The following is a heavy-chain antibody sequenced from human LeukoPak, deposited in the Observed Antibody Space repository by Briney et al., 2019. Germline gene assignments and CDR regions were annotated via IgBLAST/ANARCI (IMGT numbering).Heavy chain of an antibody. CDR1: GGTFSSYA. CDR2: ISAYNGNT. CDR3: ARGREIVVVPAATAHYNWFDP. V-gene: IGHV1-18*01. Sequence: ASVKVSCKASGGTFSSYAISWVRQAPGQGLEWMGWISAYNGNTNYAQKLQGRVTMTTDTSTSTAYMELRSLRSDDTAVYYCARGREIVVVPAATAHYNWFDPWGQGTLVTVSS. D-gene: IGHD2-2*01. J-gene: IGHJ5*02.